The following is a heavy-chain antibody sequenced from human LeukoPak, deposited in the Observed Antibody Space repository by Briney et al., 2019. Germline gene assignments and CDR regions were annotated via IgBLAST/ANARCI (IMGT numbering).Heavy chain of an antibody. V-gene: IGHV3-7*01. CDR2: IKQDGSEK. CDR3: ARDRGYFDN. J-gene: IGHJ4*02. CDR1: NYW. Sequence: PGGSLRLSCEASNYWMSWVRQAPGKGLEWVANIKQDGSEKYYVDSVKGRFTISRDNAKSSLNLQLNSLRVEDTAVYYCARDRGYFDNWGQGTLVTVSS.